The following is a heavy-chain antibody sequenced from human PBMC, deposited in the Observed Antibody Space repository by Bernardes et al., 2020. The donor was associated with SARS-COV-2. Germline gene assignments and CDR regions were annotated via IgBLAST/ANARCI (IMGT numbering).Heavy chain of an antibody. CDR1: GFTVGTKY. CDR3: TRDPVGAYSFDF. V-gene: IGHV3-66*01. CDR2: IFSGGDA. Sequence: GGSLRLSCAASGFTVGTKYMTWVRQAPGKGLEWVAVIFSGGDAFYADSVKGRFTISRDNSKNTLFLQMHSLRAEDTAVYFCTRDPVGAYSFDFWGQGTLVAVSS. J-gene: IGHJ4*02. D-gene: IGHD1-26*01.